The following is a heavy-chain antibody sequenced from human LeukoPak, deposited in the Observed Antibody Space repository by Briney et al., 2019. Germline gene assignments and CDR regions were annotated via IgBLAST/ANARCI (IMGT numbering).Heavy chain of an antibody. CDR2: IIPIFGTA. CDR3: ARAPSGSRDFDY. CDR1: GGTFSSYA. J-gene: IGHJ4*02. V-gene: IGHV1-69*05. Sequence: ASVKVSSKASGGTFSSYAISWVRQAPGQGLEWMGRIIPIFGTANYAQKFQGRVTITTDESTSTAYMELSSLRSEDTAVYYCARAPSGSRDFDYWGQGTLVTVSS. D-gene: IGHD1-26*01.